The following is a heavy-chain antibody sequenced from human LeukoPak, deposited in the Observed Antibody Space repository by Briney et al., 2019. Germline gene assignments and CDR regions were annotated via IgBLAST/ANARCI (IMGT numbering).Heavy chain of an antibody. CDR2: IYYSGST. CDR1: GGSLSSYY. D-gene: IGHD5-12*01. CDR3: ARVVRESGYDLSLDI. J-gene: IGHJ3*02. V-gene: IGHV4-59*12. Sequence: SETLSLTCTVSGGSLSSYYWSWIRQPPGKGLEWIGYIYYSGSTNYNPSLKSRVTIPVDTSKNQFSLKLSSVTAADTAVYYCARVVRESGYDLSLDIWGQGTMVTVSS.